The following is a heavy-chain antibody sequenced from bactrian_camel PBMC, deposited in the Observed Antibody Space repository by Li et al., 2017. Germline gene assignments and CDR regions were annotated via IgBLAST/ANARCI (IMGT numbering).Heavy chain of an antibody. V-gene: IGHV3S53*01. D-gene: IGHD6*01. CDR1: GYDPIYLC. J-gene: IGHJ4*01. Sequence: HVQLVESGGGSVQAGGSLRLSCAISGYDPIYLCMGWFRQAPGKEREGVAVINRRGTTRYADFVKGRFTISKVNAERTLYLQMNSLKPEDTAMYYCAADLLGVSWYDGLHVETGYSDWGQGTQVTVS. CDR3: AADLLGVSWYDGLHVETGYSD. CDR2: INRRGTT.